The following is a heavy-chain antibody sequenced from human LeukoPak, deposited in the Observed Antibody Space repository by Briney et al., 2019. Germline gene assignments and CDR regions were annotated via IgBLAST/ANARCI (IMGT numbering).Heavy chain of an antibody. CDR2: FDPEDGET. Sequence: ASVKVSCKVSGYTLTELSMHWVRQAPGKGLEWMGGFDPEDGETIYAQKFQGRVTMTEDTSTDTAYMELSSLRSEDTAVYYCARVPVLLWFVAEKTDDAFDIWGQGTMVTVSS. CDR1: GYTLTELS. CDR3: ARVPVLLWFVAEKTDDAFDI. J-gene: IGHJ3*02. V-gene: IGHV1-24*01. D-gene: IGHD3-10*01.